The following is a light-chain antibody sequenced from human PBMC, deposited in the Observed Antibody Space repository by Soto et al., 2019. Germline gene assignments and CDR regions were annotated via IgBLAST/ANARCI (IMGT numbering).Light chain of an antibody. CDR1: QSVSSSY. CDR2: GAS. CDR3: QQYGSSPLIT. V-gene: IGKV3-20*01. Sequence: ESVLTQSPGTLSLSPGERATLSCRAIQSVSSSYLAWYQQKPGQAPRLLIYGASSRATGIPDRFSGSGSGTDFTLTISRLEPEDFAVYYCQQYGSSPLITFGQGTRLEIK. J-gene: IGKJ5*01.